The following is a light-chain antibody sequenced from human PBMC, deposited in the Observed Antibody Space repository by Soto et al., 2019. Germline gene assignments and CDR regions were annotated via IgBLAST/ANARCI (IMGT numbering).Light chain of an antibody. CDR1: QTVASPY. CDR2: GTS. Sequence: EIVLTQSPGTLSLSPGERATLSCRTSQTVASPYLAWYQQRVGQAPRLLMYGTSTRATGVPDRFSGSGSGTDFTLTINRLEPEDSAVYYCQQYDNSVYTFGQGTKLDIK. CDR3: QQYDNSVYT. V-gene: IGKV3-20*01. J-gene: IGKJ2*01.